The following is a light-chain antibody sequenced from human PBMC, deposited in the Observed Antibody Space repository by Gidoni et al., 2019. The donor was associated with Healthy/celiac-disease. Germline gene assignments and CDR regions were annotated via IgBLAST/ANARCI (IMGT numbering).Light chain of an antibody. J-gene: IGKJ1*01. V-gene: IGKV1-39*01. Sequence: DIQIPQSPSSLSASVGDRVTITCRASQRISSYLNWYQQKPGKSPKLLIYAASSLQSGVPARFSGSGSGTDFTLTISSLQPEDFATYYCQQSYSTPRTFGQGTKVEIK. CDR3: QQSYSTPRT. CDR2: AAS. CDR1: QRISSY.